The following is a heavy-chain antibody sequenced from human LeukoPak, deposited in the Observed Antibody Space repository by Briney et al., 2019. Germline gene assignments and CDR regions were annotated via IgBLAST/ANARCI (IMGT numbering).Heavy chain of an antibody. Sequence: GGSLRLSCAASGFTFSSYSMNWVRQAPGKGLDWDSAISGSGGSTYYADSVKGRFTISRDNSKNTLYLQMNSLRAEDTAVYYCAKDGGYCSSTSCPRAFDIWGQGTMVTVSS. CDR3: AKDGGYCSSTSCPRAFDI. CDR1: GFTFSSYS. D-gene: IGHD2-2*01. V-gene: IGHV3-23*01. CDR2: ISGSGGST. J-gene: IGHJ3*02.